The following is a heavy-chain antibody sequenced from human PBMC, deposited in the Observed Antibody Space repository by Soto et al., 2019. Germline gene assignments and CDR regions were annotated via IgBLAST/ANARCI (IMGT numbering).Heavy chain of an antibody. CDR1: EFSVSDNY. CDR2: IFSGGST. V-gene: IGHV3-53*04. J-gene: IGHJ4*02. CDR3: KSRDY. Sequence: EVHLVESGGGLVLPGGSLRLACAASEFSVSDNYMNWVRQAPGKGLEWVAVIFSGGSTNYAASVKGRFTISRLKSENTLYLQMSSLRPEDTAVYFCKSRDYWGRGTLVTVSS.